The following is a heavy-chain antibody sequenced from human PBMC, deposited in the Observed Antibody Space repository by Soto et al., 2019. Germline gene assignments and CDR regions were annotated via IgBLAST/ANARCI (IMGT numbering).Heavy chain of an antibody. V-gene: IGHV3-23*01. CDR3: AKDGVATIWPLDY. Sequence: EVQLLESGGGLVQPGGSPRLSCAASGFTFSSYAMSWVRQAPGKGLEWVSAISGSGGSTYYADSVKGRFTISRDNSKNTLYLQMNSLRAEDTAVYYCAKDGVATIWPLDYWGQGTLVTVSS. CDR2: ISGSGGST. CDR1: GFTFSSYA. J-gene: IGHJ4*02. D-gene: IGHD5-12*01.